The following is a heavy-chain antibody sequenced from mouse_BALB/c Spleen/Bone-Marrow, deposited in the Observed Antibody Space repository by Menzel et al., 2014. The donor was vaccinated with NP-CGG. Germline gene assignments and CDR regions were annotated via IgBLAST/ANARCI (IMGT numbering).Heavy chain of an antibody. J-gene: IGHJ4*01. D-gene: IGHD3-2*01. CDR3: ARDSSGGILAMDY. V-gene: IGHV3-8*02. CDR2: ISYSGST. CDR1: GDSITSGY. Sequence: DVKLVESGPSLVKPSQTLSLTCSVTGDSITSGYWNWIRKFPGNKLEYMGYISYSGSTYYNPSLKSRISISRDLSKNQYYLQLNSVTTEDTATYYCARDSSGGILAMDYWGQGTSVTVSS.